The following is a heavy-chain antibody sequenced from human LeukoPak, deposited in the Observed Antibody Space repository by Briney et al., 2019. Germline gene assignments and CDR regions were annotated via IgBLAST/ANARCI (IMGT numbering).Heavy chain of an antibody. Sequence: SETLSLTCTVSGGSINSYYWSWIRQPPGKGLQWIGCIHYSGSTNYNPSLKSRVTISVDTSKNQFSLKLSSVTAADTAVYYCARLVEFPPSGENFDYWGQGTLVTVSS. D-gene: IGHD3-10*01. CDR3: ARLVEFPPSGENFDY. CDR1: GGSINSYY. CDR2: IHYSGST. J-gene: IGHJ4*02. V-gene: IGHV4-59*12.